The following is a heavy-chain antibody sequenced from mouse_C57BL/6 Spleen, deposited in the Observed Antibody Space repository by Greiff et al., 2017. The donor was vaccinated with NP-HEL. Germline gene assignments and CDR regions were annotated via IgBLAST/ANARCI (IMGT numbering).Heavy chain of an antibody. J-gene: IGHJ4*01. D-gene: IGHD2-2*01. Sequence: EVKVVESGGGLVQPKGSLKLSCAASGFSFNTYAMNWVRQAPGKGLEWVARIRSKSNNYATYYADSVKDRFTISRDDSESMLYLQMNNLKTEDTAMYYCVGGYPFYAMDYWGQGTSVTVSS. CDR2: IRSKSNNYAT. V-gene: IGHV10-1*01. CDR3: VGGYPFYAMDY. CDR1: GFSFNTYA.